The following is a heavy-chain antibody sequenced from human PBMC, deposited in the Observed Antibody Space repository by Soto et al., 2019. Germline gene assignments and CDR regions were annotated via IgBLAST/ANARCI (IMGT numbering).Heavy chain of an antibody. D-gene: IGHD5-12*01. Sequence: SETLSLTCTVSGGSISSYYWSWIRQPPGKGLEWIGYIYYSGSTNYNPSLKSRVTISVDTSKNQFSLKLSSVTAADTAVYYCARNRRDGYNKLFDDWGQGTRVTVAS. CDR1: GGSISSYY. J-gene: IGHJ4*02. V-gene: IGHV4-59*01. CDR3: ARNRRDGYNKLFDD. CDR2: IYYSGST.